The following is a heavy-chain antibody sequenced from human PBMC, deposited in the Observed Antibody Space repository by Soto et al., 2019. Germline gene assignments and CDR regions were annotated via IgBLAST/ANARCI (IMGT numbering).Heavy chain of an antibody. CDR1: GFSFSSYA. J-gene: IGHJ5*02. Sequence: QVRLVESGGGVVQPGRSLRLSCTASGFSFSSYAMYWFRQPPGKGLEWVAVISHDGINKHYADSVKSRVTVSRDNSNHSLDLQLNSLRGEDTAMYYCARDMYSSDYFVKWFEPWGQGTLVTVSS. CDR3: ARDMYSSDYFVKWFEP. CDR2: ISHDGINK. D-gene: IGHD6-19*01. V-gene: IGHV3-30-3*01.